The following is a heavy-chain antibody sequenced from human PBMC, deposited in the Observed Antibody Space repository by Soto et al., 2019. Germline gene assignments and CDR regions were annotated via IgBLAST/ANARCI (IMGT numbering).Heavy chain of an antibody. CDR2: IYYTGST. CDR1: GASIRSGGYY. CDR3: ARIEMASIK. V-gene: IGHV4-31*11. J-gene: IGHJ4*02. Sequence: SETLSLTCGVSGASIRSGGYYWSWLRQSPGKGLEWIGHIYYTGSTSYSPSLKSRLTISLDTSKNQFSLDLRSVTAADTAMYYCARIEMASIKWGRGTLVTVSS.